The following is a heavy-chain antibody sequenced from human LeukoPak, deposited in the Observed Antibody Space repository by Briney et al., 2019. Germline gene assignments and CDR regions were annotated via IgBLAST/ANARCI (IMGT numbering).Heavy chain of an antibody. J-gene: IGHJ4*02. CDR1: GYTFTSYY. CDR3: ARGSSGWYWGSYYFDY. D-gene: IGHD6-19*01. V-gene: IGHV1-46*01. CDR2: INPSGGST. Sequence: ASVKVSCKASGYTFTSYYMQWVRQAPGQGLEWMGIINPSGGSTSYAQKFQGRVTMTRDTSTSTVYMELSSLRSEDTAVCYCARGSSGWYWGSYYFDYWGQGTLVTVSS.